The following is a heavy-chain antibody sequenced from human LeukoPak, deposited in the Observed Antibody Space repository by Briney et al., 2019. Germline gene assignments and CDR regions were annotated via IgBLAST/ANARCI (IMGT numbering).Heavy chain of an antibody. V-gene: IGHV3-23*01. D-gene: IGHD6-19*01. CDR2: IGASGGTT. J-gene: IGHJ4*02. Sequence: GGSLRLSCAVSGFTFSKYAMNWVRQGPGKGLEWVSGIGASGGTTYYADSVQGRFTISRDNSKNTLYLQLNRLRAEDTGVYFCAKDLVAVAGTIVNDYWGQGTLVTVSS. CDR1: GFTFSKYA. CDR3: AKDLVAVAGTIVNDY.